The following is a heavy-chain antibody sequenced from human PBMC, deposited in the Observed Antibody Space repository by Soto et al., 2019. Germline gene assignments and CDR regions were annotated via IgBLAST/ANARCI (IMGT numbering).Heavy chain of an antibody. Sequence: GGSLRLSCAASGFTFDDYAMHWVRQAPGKGLEWVSLISWDGGSTYYADSVKGRFTISRDNSKNSLYLQMNSLRAEDTALYYCAKDRQRFLEWLPQYYYGMDVWGQGTTDTVSS. J-gene: IGHJ6*02. V-gene: IGHV3-43D*04. D-gene: IGHD3-3*01. CDR1: GFTFDDYA. CDR3: AKDRQRFLEWLPQYYYGMDV. CDR2: ISWDGGST.